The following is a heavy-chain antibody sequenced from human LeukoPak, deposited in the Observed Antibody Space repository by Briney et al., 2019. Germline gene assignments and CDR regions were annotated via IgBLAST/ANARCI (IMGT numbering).Heavy chain of an antibody. CDR3: AKDSPGIAAAGTPAEYFQH. CDR1: GFTFSNYV. D-gene: IGHD6-13*01. J-gene: IGHJ1*01. CDR2: VRANGQIT. Sequence: GGSLRLSCVASGFTFSNYVMSWVRQAPGKGLEWVSAVRANGQITYYADSVKGRFTISRDNSKNTLYLQMNSLRAEDTAVYYCAKDSPGIAAAGTPAEYFQHWGQGTLVTVSS. V-gene: IGHV3-23*01.